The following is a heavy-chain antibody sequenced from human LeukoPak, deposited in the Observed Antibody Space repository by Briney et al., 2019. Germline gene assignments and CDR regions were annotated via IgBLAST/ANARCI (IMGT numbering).Heavy chain of an antibody. CDR3: ARDVDTAMVRD. V-gene: IGHV4-31*03. CDR2: IYYSGST. J-gene: IGHJ4*02. Sequence: SETLSLTCTVSGGSISSGGYYWSWIRQHPGKGLEWIGYIYYSGSTYYNPSLKSRVTISVDTSKSQFSLKLSSVTAADTAVYYCARDVDTAMVRDWGQGTLVTVSS. CDR1: GGSISSGGYY. D-gene: IGHD5-18*01.